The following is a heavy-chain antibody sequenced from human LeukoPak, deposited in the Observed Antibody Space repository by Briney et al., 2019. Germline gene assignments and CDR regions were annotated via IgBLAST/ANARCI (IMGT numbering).Heavy chain of an antibody. D-gene: IGHD1-1*01. V-gene: IGHV4-34*01. Sequence: SETLSLTCAVYGGSFSGYYWSWIRQPPGKGLEWIGEINHGGSTNYNPSLKSRVTISVDTSKNQFSLKLSSVTAADTAVYYCARGANLDYWYFDLGGRGTLVTVSS. J-gene: IGHJ2*01. CDR3: ARGANLDYWYFDL. CDR1: GGSFSGYY. CDR2: INHGGST.